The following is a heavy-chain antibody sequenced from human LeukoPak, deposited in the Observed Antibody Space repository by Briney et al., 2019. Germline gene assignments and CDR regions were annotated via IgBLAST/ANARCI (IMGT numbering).Heavy chain of an antibody. CDR1: GGSISSYY. Sequence: ASETLSLTCTVSGGSISSYYWSWIRQPAGKGLEWIWRIYTSGSTNYNPSLKSRVTMSVDTSKNQFSLKLSSVTAADTAVYYCAREWVYYDSSGYYYPNAFDIWGQGTMVTVSS. CDR3: AREWVYYDSSGYYYPNAFDI. D-gene: IGHD3-22*01. V-gene: IGHV4-4*07. J-gene: IGHJ3*02. CDR2: IYTSGST.